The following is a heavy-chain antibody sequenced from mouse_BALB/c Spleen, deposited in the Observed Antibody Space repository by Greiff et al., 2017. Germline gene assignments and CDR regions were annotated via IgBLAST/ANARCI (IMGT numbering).Heavy chain of an antibody. J-gene: IGHJ4*01. V-gene: IGHV5-17*02. CDR1: GFTFSSFG. D-gene: IGHD1-1*01. Sequence: DVMLVESGGGLVQPGGSRKLSCAASGFTFSSFGMHWVRQAPEKGLEWVAYISSGSSTIYYADTVKGRFTISRDNPKNTLFLQMTSLRSEDTAMYYCARCPYYYYGSSGDAMDYWGQGTSVTVSS. CDR2: ISSGSSTI. CDR3: ARCPYYYYGSSGDAMDY.